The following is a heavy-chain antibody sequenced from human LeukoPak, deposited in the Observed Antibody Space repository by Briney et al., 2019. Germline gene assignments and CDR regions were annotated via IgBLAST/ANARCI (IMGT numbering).Heavy chain of an antibody. Sequence: SETLSLTCAVYGGSFSGYYWSWIRQPPGKGLEWIGEINHSGSTNYNPSLKSRVTISVDTSKNQFSLKLSSVTAADTAVYYCARVVPAALGKGFDPWGQGTLVTVSS. V-gene: IGHV4-34*01. D-gene: IGHD2-2*01. CDR3: ARVVPAALGKGFDP. J-gene: IGHJ5*02. CDR1: GGSFSGYY. CDR2: INHSGST.